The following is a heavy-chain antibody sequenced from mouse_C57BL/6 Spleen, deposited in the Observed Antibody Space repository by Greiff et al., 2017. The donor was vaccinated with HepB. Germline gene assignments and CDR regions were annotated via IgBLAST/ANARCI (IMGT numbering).Heavy chain of an antibody. CDR1: GFTFSSYT. J-gene: IGHJ4*01. Sequence: EVKVVESGGGLVKPGGSLKLSCAASGFTFSSYTMSWVRQTPEKRLEWVATISGGGGNTYYPDSVKGRFTISRDNAKNTLYLQMSSLRSEDTALYYCARHTYYDYDDPYYYAMDYWGQGTSVTVSS. D-gene: IGHD2-4*01. CDR3: ARHTYYDYDDPYYYAMDY. CDR2: ISGGGGNT. V-gene: IGHV5-9*01.